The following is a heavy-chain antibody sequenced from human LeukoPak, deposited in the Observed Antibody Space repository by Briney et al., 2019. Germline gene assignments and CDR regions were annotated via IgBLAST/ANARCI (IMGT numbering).Heavy chain of an antibody. J-gene: IGHJ4*02. Sequence: PGGSLRLSCAASGFTFSSYSMNWVRQAPGKGLEWVSSISSSSSYIYYADSVKGRFTISRDNAKNSLYLQMNSLRAEDTAVYYCARDYASGSYLHFDYWGQGILVTVSS. CDR2: ISSSSSYI. D-gene: IGHD1-26*01. V-gene: IGHV3-21*01. CDR1: GFTFSSYS. CDR3: ARDYASGSYLHFDY.